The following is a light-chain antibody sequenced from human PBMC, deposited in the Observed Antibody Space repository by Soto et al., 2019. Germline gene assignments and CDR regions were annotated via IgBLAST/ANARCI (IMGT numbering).Light chain of an antibody. CDR3: QQSDSIPT. J-gene: IGKJ4*01. CDR1: RSISTF. V-gene: IGKV1-39*01. Sequence: DIQMTQSPSSLSASVGDRVNITCRASRSISTFLNWYQHKPGTAPKLLIYDASTLQSGVPSRFSGSASGTDFTLTIGSLRPEDVATYYCQQSDSIPTFGGGTKVEI. CDR2: DAS.